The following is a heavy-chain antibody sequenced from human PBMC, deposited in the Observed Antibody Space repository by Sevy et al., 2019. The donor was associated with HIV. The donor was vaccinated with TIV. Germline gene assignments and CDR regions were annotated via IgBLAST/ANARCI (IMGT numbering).Heavy chain of an antibody. CDR1: GGSISSSSYY. Sequence: SETLSLTCTVSGGSISSSSYYWGWIRQPPGKGLEWIGSIYYSGSTYYYPSLKSRVTISVDTSKNQFSLKLSSVTAADTAVYYCARGEARLDAFDIWGQGTMVTVSS. CDR2: IYYSGST. CDR3: ARGEARLDAFDI. D-gene: IGHD6-6*01. J-gene: IGHJ3*02. V-gene: IGHV4-39*01.